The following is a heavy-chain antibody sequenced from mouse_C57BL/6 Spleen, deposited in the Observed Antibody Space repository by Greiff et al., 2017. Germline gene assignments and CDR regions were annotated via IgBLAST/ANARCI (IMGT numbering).Heavy chain of an antibody. Sequence: QVQLQQPGAELVKPGASVKLSCTASGYTFTSSWMHWVKQRPGRGLEWIGRIDPNSGGTKYTEKFKSKATLTVDKPSSTAYMQRSSLTSEDSAVYYCARPLYDYDSYYFDYWGQGTTLTVSS. CDR3: ARPLYDYDSYYFDY. V-gene: IGHV1-72*01. CDR2: IDPNSGGT. CDR1: GYTFTSSW. J-gene: IGHJ2*01. D-gene: IGHD2-4*01.